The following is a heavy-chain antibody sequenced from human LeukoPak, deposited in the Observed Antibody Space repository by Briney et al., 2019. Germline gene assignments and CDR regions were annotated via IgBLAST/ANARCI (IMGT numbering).Heavy chain of an antibody. CDR1: GFTFSSYG. CDR3: AKPYGSGSCYNGRFDY. D-gene: IGHD3-10*01. CDR2: IRYDGSNK. J-gene: IGHJ4*02. Sequence: GGSLRLSCAASGFTFSSYGMHWVRQAPGKGLEWVAFIRYDGSNKYYADSVKGRFTISRDNSKNTLYLQMNSMRAEDTAVYYCAKPYGSGSCYNGRFDYWGRGTLVTVSS. V-gene: IGHV3-30*02.